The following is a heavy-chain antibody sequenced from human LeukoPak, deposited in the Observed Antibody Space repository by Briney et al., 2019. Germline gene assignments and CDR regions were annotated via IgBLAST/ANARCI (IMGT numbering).Heavy chain of an antibody. CDR1: GFTFSSYS. CDR3: AKEKVAGAFDI. J-gene: IGHJ3*02. D-gene: IGHD2-15*01. Sequence: GGSLRLSCAASGFTFSSYSMNWVRKAPGKGLEWVSSISSSSSYIYYADSVKGRFTISRDNAKNSLYLQMNSLRAEDTAVHYCAKEKVAGAFDIWGQGTMVSVSS. V-gene: IGHV3-21*04. CDR2: ISSSSSYI.